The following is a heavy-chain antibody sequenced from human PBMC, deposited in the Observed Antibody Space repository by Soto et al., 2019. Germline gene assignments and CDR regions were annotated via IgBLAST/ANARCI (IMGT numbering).Heavy chain of an antibody. D-gene: IGHD5-18*01. V-gene: IGHV3-66*01. CDR1: GFTVSDYY. CDR2: IYGGGST. Sequence: GSLRLSCVGSGFTVSDYYMTWVRQAPGKGLEWVSLIYGGGSTPYADSVKGRFIISRDNSKNTLHLQMNSLRAEDTAVYYCARDRGYRYGLDAFDIWGQGTMVTVSS. CDR3: ARDRGYRYGLDAFDI. J-gene: IGHJ3*02.